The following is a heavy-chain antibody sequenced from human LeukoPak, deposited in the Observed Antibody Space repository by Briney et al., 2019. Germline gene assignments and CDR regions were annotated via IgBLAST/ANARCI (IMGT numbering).Heavy chain of an antibody. CDR3: ARDPYRDAPDYFDY. CDR1: GFTFSRYA. Sequence: GGSLRLSCAASGFTFSRYAMHWVRQAPGKGLEWVAVISDDGTFTLYGDSVRGRFTISRDSSKNTLYLQMNSLRLEDTAVYYCARDPYRDAPDYFDYWGQGTLVTVSS. CDR2: ISDDGTFT. J-gene: IGHJ4*02. V-gene: IGHV3-30-3*01.